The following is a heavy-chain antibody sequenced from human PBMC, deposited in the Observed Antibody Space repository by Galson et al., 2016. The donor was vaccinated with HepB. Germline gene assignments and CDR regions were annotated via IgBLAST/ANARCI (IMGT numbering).Heavy chain of an antibody. CDR3: ARDLRGMIRFFDWSTHFDS. J-gene: IGHJ4*02. D-gene: IGHD3-9*01. CDR1: GFSFRDNY. Sequence: SLRLSCAASGFSFRDNYMSWIRQAPGKGLEWVSYISGTGSTIYYVDSVKGRFTISRDNAKNSLYLQMNNVRAEDTAVYYCARDLRGMIRFFDWSTHFDSWGQGTLVTVSS. V-gene: IGHV3-11*04. CDR2: ISGTGSTI.